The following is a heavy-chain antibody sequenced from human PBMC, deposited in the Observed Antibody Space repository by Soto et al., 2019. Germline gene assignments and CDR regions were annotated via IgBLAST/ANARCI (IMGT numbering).Heavy chain of an antibody. CDR3: ATTGIPVEDYYYYGMDV. J-gene: IGHJ6*02. V-gene: IGHV5-51*01. CDR1: GYSFTSYW. Sequence: ESLKISFKGSGYSFTSYWIGWVRQMPGKGLEWIGIIYPGDSDTRYSPSFQGQVTISADKSISTAYLQWSSLKASDTAMYYCATTGIPVEDYYYYGMDVWGQGTTVTVSS. CDR2: IYPGDSDT.